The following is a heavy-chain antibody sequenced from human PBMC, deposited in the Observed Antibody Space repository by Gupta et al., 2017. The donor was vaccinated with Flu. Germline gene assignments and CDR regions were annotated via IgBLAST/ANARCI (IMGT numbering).Heavy chain of an antibody. CDR3: ASHESNRYKWFDP. CDR2: IYYSGST. J-gene: IGHJ5*02. D-gene: IGHD2-21*01. V-gene: IGHV4-39*01. CDR1: GGPISSSSYY. Sequence: QLQLQESGPGLVKPSETLSLTWTVSGGPISSSSYYWGWIRQPPGKGLEWIGIIYYSGSTYYNPSLKSRVTISVDTSKNQFSLKLRSVTAADTAVYYCASHESNRYKWFDPWCQGTLVTVYS.